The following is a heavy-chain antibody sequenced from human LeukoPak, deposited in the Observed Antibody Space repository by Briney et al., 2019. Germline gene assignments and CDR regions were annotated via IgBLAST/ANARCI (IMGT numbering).Heavy chain of an antibody. CDR2: MNPNSGNT. V-gene: IGHV1-8*01. J-gene: IGHJ4*02. CDR1: GYTFTSYD. CDR3: AVWFGELSYDY. Sequence: ASVKVSCKASGYTFTSYDINWVRQATGHGLEWMGWMNPNSGNTGYAQEFQDRVTMTRDTSISTAYMELNSLRSEDTAVYYCAVWFGELSYDYWGQGTLVTVSS. D-gene: IGHD3-10*01.